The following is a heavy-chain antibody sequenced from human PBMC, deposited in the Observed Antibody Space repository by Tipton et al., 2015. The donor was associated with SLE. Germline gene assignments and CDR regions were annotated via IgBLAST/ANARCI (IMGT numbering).Heavy chain of an antibody. V-gene: IGHV4-30-2*01. CDR2: IYDGGST. CDR3: AKNSGSYYFDD. D-gene: IGHD3-10*01. Sequence: LRLSCAVSGGSISSGGYSWSWIRQPPGKGLEWIAYIYDGGSTYYNPSLKSRVTMSVDTSKNQFSLKLNSVTAADTAVYYCAKNSGSYYFDDWGQGTLVTVSS. J-gene: IGHJ4*02. CDR1: GGSISSGGYS.